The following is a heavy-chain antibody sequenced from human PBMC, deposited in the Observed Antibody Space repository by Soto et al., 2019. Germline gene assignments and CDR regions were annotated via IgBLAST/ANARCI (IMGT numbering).Heavy chain of an antibody. D-gene: IGHD3-3*01. CDR3: ARGEPRFMEWLLLSEYFDP. J-gene: IGHJ5*02. CDR2: INHSGST. V-gene: IGHV4-34*01. CDR1: GGSFSSYY. Sequence: QVQLQQWGAGLLKPSETLSLTCAVYGGSFSSYYWSWIRQPPGKGLEWIGVINHSGSTNYDPSHKSRVTISIDTSKNQVSLTLSSVTAADTAVYYCARGEPRFMEWLLLSEYFDPWGQGTLVTVSS.